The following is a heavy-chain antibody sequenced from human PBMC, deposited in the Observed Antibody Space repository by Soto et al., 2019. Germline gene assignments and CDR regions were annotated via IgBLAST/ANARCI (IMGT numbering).Heavy chain of an antibody. CDR3: AREGQAPYYYYGMDV. V-gene: IGHV1-18*01. CDR1: GYTFTNYG. CDR2: ISGYNGNT. Sequence: QVQVVQSGDEVKKPGASVKVSCKASGYTFTNYGFSWVRQAPGQGLEWMGWISGYNGNTKYAEKFQGRVTMTTDTSTSTAHMELRSRRSDDTAVYYCAREGQAPYYYYGMDVWGQGPAVTVSS. J-gene: IGHJ6*02.